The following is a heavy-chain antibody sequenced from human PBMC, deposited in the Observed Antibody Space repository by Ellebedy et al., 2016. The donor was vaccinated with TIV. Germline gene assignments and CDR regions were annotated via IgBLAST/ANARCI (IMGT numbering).Heavy chain of an antibody. D-gene: IGHD6-13*01. CDR1: GFTVSSNY. CDR3: ARDIRPARDSIASSWYFVWDY. V-gene: IGHV3-66*01. Sequence: GESLKISCAASGFTVSSNYMSWVRQAPGKGLEWVSVIYSGGSTYYADSVKGRFTISRDNSKNTLYLQMNSLRAEDTAVYYCARDIRPARDSIASSWYFVWDYWGQGTLVTVSS. CDR2: IYSGGST. J-gene: IGHJ4*02.